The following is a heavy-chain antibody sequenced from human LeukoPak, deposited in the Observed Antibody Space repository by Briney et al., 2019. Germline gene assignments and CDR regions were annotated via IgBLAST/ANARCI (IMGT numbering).Heavy chain of an antibody. V-gene: IGHV4-34*01. CDR2: INHSGST. J-gene: IGHJ6*03. CDR3: AGRWPDYYYYYMDV. D-gene: IGHD6-13*01. CDR1: GGSFSGYY. Sequence: PSETLSLTCAVYGGSFSGYYWSWIRQPPGKGLECIGEINHSGSTNYNPSLKSRVTISVDTSKNQFSLNLSSVTAADTAVYYCAGRWPDYYYYYMDVWGKGTTVTVSS.